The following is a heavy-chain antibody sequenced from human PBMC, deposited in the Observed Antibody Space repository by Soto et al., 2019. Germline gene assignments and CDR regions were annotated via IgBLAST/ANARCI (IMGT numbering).Heavy chain of an antibody. CDR2: IYYSGST. V-gene: IGHV4-31*01. CDR3: ARENGYSYGALAY. D-gene: IGHD5-18*01. Sequence: SETLSLTCTVSGGSINSGGYYWSWIRQHPGKGLEWIGYIYYSGSTYYNPSLKSLVTISVDTSKNQFSLKLSSVTVADTAVYYCARENGYSYGALAYWGQGTLVSVSS. J-gene: IGHJ4*02. CDR1: GGSINSGGYY.